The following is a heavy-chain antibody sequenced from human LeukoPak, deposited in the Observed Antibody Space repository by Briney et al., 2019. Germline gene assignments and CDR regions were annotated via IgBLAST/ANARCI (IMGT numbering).Heavy chain of an antibody. CDR2: IKQDGSEK. D-gene: IGHD1-14*01. J-gene: IGHJ4*02. Sequence: GGSLRLSCAASGFTFSSYWMSWVRQAPGKGLEWVANIKQDGSEKYYVDSVKGRFTISRDNAKNSLYLQMNSLRAEDTAAYYCAREYIRVVDSPYYFDYWGQGTLVTVSS. CDR3: AREYIRVVDSPYYFDY. V-gene: IGHV3-7*01. CDR1: GFTFSSYW.